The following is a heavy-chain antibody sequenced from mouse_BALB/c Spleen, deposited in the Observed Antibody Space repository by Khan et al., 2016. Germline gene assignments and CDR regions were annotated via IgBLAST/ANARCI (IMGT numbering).Heavy chain of an antibody. CDR3: ARTGDDPYYAMDY. Sequence: QIQLVQSGPELKKPGETVKISCKASEYTFTNYGMNWVKQAPGKGLKWMGWINTNTGEPTYAEEFKGRFAFSLEASASTADLQINNLKNEDSATYFCARTGDDPYYAMDYWGQGTSVTVSS. V-gene: IGHV9-3*02. D-gene: IGHD2-2*01. CDR1: EYTFTNYG. J-gene: IGHJ4*01. CDR2: INTNTGEP.